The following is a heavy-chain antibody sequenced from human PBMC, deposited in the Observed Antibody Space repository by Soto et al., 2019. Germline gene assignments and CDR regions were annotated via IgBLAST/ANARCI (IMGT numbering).Heavy chain of an antibody. V-gene: IGHV6-1*01. D-gene: IGHD3-10*01. CDR3: ARVPMVRGVIIVYYYYYMDV. CDR1: GDSVSSNSAA. CDR2: TYYRSKWHN. Sequence: PSQTLSRTCAISGDSVSSNSAAWNWIRQSPSRGLEWLGRTYYRSKWHNDYAVSVKSRITINPDTSKNQFSLQLNSVTPEDTAVYYCARVPMVRGVIIVYYYYYMDVWGKGTTVTVSS. J-gene: IGHJ6*03.